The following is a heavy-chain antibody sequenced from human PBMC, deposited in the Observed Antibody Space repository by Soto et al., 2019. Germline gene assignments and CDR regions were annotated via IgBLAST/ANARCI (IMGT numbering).Heavy chain of an antibody. V-gene: IGHV4-59*02. CDR2: MHYTGFS. J-gene: IGHJ4*02. CDR1: IDAVTKNF. Sequence: TLFLTRALSIDAVTKNFLTWGRQSPEKGLEWIGYMHYTGFSFSNPSLKSRVAMSVDKSKNEFTLQLTSVTAADTAVYYCASSYGNAWYTYWGQGIQVTVSS. CDR3: ASSYGNAWYTY. D-gene: IGHD6-13*01.